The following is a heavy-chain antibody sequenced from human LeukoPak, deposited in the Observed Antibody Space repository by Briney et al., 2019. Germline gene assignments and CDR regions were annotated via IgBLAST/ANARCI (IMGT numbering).Heavy chain of an antibody. CDR2: IYYSGST. V-gene: IGHV4-30-4*08. Sequence: SQTLSLTCTVSGGSISSGDYYWSWIRQPPGKGPEWIGYIYYSGSTYYNPSLKSRVTISVDTSKNQFSLKLSSVTAADTAVYYCARAPVGATRYFDYWGQGTLVTVSS. CDR3: ARAPVGATRYFDY. J-gene: IGHJ4*02. CDR1: GGSISSGDYY. D-gene: IGHD1-26*01.